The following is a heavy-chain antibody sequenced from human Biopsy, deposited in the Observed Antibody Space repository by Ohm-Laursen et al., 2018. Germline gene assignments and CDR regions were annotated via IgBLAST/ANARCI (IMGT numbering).Heavy chain of an antibody. V-gene: IGHV4-39*01. CDR1: GVSINTGGYY. CDR2: IYNTETT. J-gene: IGHJ5*02. Sequence: TLSLTCTVSGVSINTGGYYWTWLRQPPGKGLEWIGSIYNTETTFYNPSLKSRVTISVDTSTNQFSLKVSSVTAADTALYFCARHPTGFWFDPWGHGTLVTVSS. CDR3: ARHPTGFWFDP.